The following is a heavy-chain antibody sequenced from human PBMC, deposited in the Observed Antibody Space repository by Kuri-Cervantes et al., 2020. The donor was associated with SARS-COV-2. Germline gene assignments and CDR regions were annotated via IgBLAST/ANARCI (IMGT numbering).Heavy chain of an antibody. CDR2: ISVYNGNT. Sequence: ASVKVSCKASGYTFTSYGINWVRQAPGQGLEWMGWISVYNGNTNYAQKFQGRVTITADKSTSTAYMELSSLRSEDTAVYYCARGLSVVTHFDYWGQGTLVTVSS. CDR1: GYTFTSYG. D-gene: IGHD2-21*02. V-gene: IGHV1-18*01. CDR3: ARGLSVVTHFDY. J-gene: IGHJ4*02.